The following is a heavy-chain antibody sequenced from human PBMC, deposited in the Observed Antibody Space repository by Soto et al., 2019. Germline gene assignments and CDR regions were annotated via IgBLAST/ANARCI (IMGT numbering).Heavy chain of an antibody. CDR1: GDSFSDYY. V-gene: IGHV4-59*01. D-gene: IGHD6-19*01. CDR3: ARGHYSSGWPIDH. Sequence: QVQLQESGPGLVKPSETLTLTCTVSGDSFSDYYWNWIRQVPGKGLEWMGFVFHSATTSYNPSLKTRVAISDDTSKNQFSLRLTSVTAADTAIYYCARGHYSSGWPIDHCGQGILVTVSS. CDR2: VFHSATT. J-gene: IGHJ4*02.